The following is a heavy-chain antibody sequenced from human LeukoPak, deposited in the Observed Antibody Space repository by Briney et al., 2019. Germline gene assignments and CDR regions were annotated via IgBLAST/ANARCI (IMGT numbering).Heavy chain of an antibody. J-gene: IGHJ6*03. D-gene: IGHD6-13*01. CDR2: IIPIFGTA. CDR3: AFGIAAASYYYYMDV. Sequence: ASVRVSCKASGGTFSSYAISWVRQAPGQGLEWMGGIIPIFGTANYAQKFQGRVTITADESTSTAYMELSSLRSEDTAVYYCAFGIAAASYYYYMDVWGKGTTVTVSS. CDR1: GGTFSSYA. V-gene: IGHV1-69*13.